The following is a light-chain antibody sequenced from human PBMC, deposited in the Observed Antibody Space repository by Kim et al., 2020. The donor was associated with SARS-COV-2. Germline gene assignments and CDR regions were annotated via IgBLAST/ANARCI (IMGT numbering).Light chain of an antibody. V-gene: IGLV3-19*01. CDR1: SLRTYY. CDR2: GKN. J-gene: IGLJ2*01. CDR3: NSRDNSGDHVV. Sequence: SSELTQDPAVSVALGQTVRITCQGDSLRTYYASWYQQKPGQAPILVIYGKNNRPSGIPDRFSGSSSGNTASLTVTGALAVDEAVYYCNSRDNSGDHVVFGGGTKLIVL.